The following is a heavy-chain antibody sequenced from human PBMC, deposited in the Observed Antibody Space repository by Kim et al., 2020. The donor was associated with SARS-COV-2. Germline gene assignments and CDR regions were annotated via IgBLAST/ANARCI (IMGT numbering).Heavy chain of an antibody. CDR1: GGSISSYN. CDR3: ACGVDP. J-gene: IGHJ5*02. V-gene: IGHV4-59*01. Sequence: SETLSLTCTVSGGSISSYNWSWSRHPQGKGMERIGIVSYCGSGNYNSYLKSRSTISVDTAKNQYYLSLNPMSVAATAASDCACGVDPWGAVTLVTV. CDR2: VSYCGSG. D-gene: IGHD1-26*01.